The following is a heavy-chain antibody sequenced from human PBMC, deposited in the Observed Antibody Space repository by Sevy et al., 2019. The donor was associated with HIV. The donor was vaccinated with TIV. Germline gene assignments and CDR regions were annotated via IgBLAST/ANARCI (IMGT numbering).Heavy chain of an antibody. J-gene: IGHJ4*02. V-gene: IGHV5-51*01. D-gene: IGHD3-22*01. CDR3: ARRGYDSTGYPQYYFDY. CDR2: SYADDSEI. Sequence: GESLKISCKGSGYRFTSYWIAWVRQVPGEGLEWMGISYADDSEITYSPSLQGQVTISVDKSISTAYLQWSSLKASDTAMYFCARRGYDSTGYPQYYFDYWGQGALVTVSS. CDR1: GYRFTSYW.